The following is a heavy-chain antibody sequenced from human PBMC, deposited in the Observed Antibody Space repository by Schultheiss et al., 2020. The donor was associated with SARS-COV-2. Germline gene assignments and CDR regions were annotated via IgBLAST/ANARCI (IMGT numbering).Heavy chain of an antibody. J-gene: IGHJ6*02. V-gene: IGHV4-31*03. D-gene: IGHD5-18*01. CDR3: ARATAMVTWYGMDV. Sequence: SETLSLTCTVSGGSISSGGYYWSWIRQHPGKGLEWIGYIYYSGSTYYNPSLKSRVTISVDTSKNQFSLKLSSVTAADTAVYYCARATAMVTWYGMDVWGQGTTVTVSS. CDR1: GGSISSGGYY. CDR2: IYYSGST.